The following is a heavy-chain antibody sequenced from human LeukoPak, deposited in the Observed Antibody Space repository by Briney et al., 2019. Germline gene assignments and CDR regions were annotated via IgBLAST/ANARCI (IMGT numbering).Heavy chain of an antibody. J-gene: IGHJ6*03. CDR1: GFTFSSYS. Sequence: GGSLRLSCAASGFTFSSYSMNWVRQAPGKGLEWVSYISSSSSTIYYADSVKGRFTISRDNAKNSLYLQMNSLRAEDTAVYYCARPRGPYYYYMDVWGKGTTVTVSS. CDR2: ISSSSSTI. V-gene: IGHV3-48*01. CDR3: ARPRGPYYYYMDV.